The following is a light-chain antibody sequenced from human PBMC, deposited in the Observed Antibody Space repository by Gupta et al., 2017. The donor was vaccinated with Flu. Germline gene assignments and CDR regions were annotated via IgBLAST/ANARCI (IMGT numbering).Light chain of an antibody. Sequence: EIVLTQSPATLSLSPGERATLSCRASQSVSSYLAWYQQKPGQAPRLLIYDASNRATGIPARFSGSGSVTDFTLTSSSLDPEDFAVYYCQQRSNWITFGQGTRLEIK. CDR1: QSVSSY. V-gene: IGKV3-11*01. CDR3: QQRSNWIT. J-gene: IGKJ5*01. CDR2: DAS.